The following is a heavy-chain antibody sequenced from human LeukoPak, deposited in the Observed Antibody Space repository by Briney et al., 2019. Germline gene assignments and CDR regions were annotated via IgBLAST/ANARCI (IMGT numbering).Heavy chain of an antibody. V-gene: IGHV4-4*09. CDR3: ARHENDFWSGYYY. D-gene: IGHD3-3*01. Sequence: SETLSLTCTVSGGSISSDYWSWIRQPPGKGLEWIGHIYTSGGSTNYNPSLKSRVTISVDTSKNQFSLKLNSVTAADTAVYYCARHENDFWSGYYYWGQGTLVTVSS. CDR2: IYTSGGST. J-gene: IGHJ4*02. CDR1: GGSISSDY.